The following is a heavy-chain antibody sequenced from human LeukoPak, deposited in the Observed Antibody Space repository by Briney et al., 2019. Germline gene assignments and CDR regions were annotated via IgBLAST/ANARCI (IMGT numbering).Heavy chain of an antibody. CDR3: ARGAHDSSGT. V-gene: IGHV3-21*01. Sequence: GGSLRLSCAASGVTFSSYSMNWVRQAPGKGLEWVSSISSSSSYIYYADSVKGRFTISRDNANNSLYLQMNSLRAEDTAVYYCARGAHDSSGTWGQGTLVTVSS. CDR2: ISSSSSYI. D-gene: IGHD3-22*01. CDR1: GVTFSSYS. J-gene: IGHJ5*02.